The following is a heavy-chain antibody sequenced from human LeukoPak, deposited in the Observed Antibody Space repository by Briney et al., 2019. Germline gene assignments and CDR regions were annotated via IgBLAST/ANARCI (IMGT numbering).Heavy chain of an antibody. Sequence: SGPALVKPTQTLTLTCTFSGFSLSTSGMCVSWIRQPPGKALEWLARIDWDDDKYYSTSLKTRLTISKDTSKNQVVLTMTNMDPVDTAAYYCARITTYVFGYDYWGQGTLVTVSS. J-gene: IGHJ4*02. D-gene: IGHD3-16*01. CDR3: ARITTYVFGYDY. CDR2: IDWDDDK. V-gene: IGHV2-70*11. CDR1: GFSLSTSGMC.